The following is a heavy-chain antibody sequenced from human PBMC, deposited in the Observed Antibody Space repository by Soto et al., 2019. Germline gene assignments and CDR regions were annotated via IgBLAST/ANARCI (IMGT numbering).Heavy chain of an antibody. D-gene: IGHD3-10*01. CDR3: MPGSSGAQGEDR. V-gene: IGHV3-23*01. Sequence: AGGSLRLSCAASGLTFSGHAMTWVRQAPGKGLEWVSTISESGDRTFYADSVKGRFTISRDNSKNTLFLHLRSLRVEDTAIYYCMPGSSGAQGEDRWGQGTLVTVSS. J-gene: IGHJ5*02. CDR2: ISESGDRT. CDR1: GLTFSGHA.